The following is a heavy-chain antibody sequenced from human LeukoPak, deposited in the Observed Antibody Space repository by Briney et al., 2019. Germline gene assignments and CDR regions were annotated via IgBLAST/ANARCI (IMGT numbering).Heavy chain of an antibody. J-gene: IGHJ4*02. Sequence: ASVKVSCKASGYTFTSYYMHWGRQAPGQGLEWMGIINPSGGSTSYAQKFQGRVTMTRDTSTSTVYMELSSLRSEDTAVYYCARMYYDILTGAEGTNYYFDYWGQGTLVTVSS. CDR3: ARMYYDILTGAEGTNYYFDY. CDR1: GYTFTSYY. D-gene: IGHD3-9*01. CDR2: INPSGGST. V-gene: IGHV1-46*03.